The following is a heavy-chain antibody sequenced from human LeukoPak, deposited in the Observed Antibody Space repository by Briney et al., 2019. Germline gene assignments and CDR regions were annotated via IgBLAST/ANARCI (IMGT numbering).Heavy chain of an antibody. J-gene: IGHJ5*02. CDR2: ISSSGSTI. Sequence: GGSLRLSCAASGFTFSSYEMNWVRQAPGKGLEWVSYISSSGSTIYYADSVKGRFTISRDNAKNTLYLQMSSLRAEDTAVYYCVKDRSYCSGGSCYWNWFDPWGQGTLVTVSS. CDR3: VKDRSYCSGGSCYWNWFDP. V-gene: IGHV3-48*03. CDR1: GFTFSSYE. D-gene: IGHD2-15*01.